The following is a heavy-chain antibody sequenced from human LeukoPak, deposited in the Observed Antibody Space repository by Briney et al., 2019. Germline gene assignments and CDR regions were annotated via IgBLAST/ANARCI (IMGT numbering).Heavy chain of an antibody. D-gene: IGHD5-18*01. CDR2: IYHSGST. CDR3: ARGGYTAMAY. Sequence: SETLSLTCAVSGGSISSGGYSWSWIRQPSGKGLEWIGYIYHSGSTYYNPSLKSRVTISVDRSKNQFSLKLSSVTAADTAVYYCARGGYTAMAYWGQGTLVTVSS. CDR1: GGSISSGGYS. J-gene: IGHJ4*02. V-gene: IGHV4-30-2*01.